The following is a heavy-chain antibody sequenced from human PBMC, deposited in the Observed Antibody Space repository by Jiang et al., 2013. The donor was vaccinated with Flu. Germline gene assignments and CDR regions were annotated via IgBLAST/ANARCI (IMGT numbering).Heavy chain of an antibody. V-gene: IGHV4-59*01. Sequence: KPSETLSLTCTVSGGSISSYYWSWIRQPPGKGLEWIGYIYYSGSTNYNPSLKSRVTISVDTSKNQFSLKLSSVTAADTAVYYCAGYMVADYDFWSGYLNWFDPWGQGTLVTVSS. CDR1: GGSISSYY. CDR2: IYYSGST. D-gene: IGHD3-3*01. J-gene: IGHJ5*02. CDR3: AGYMVADYDFWSGYLNWFDP.